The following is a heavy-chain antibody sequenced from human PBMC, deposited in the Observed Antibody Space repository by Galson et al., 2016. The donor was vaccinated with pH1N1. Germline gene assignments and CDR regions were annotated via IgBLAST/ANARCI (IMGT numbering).Heavy chain of an antibody. Sequence: SVKVSCKASGYIFTSDYFHWVRQAPGQGLEWMGVIDPSNGGTTFAQKLQSLVTMTRDTSTSTVYMELRGLKSEDTAVYYCTGDLGRLRDHWGQGTLVTVSS. CDR2: IDPSNGGT. V-gene: IGHV1-46*03. CDR3: TGDLGRLRDH. CDR1: GYIFTSDY. D-gene: IGHD1-26*01. J-gene: IGHJ4*02.